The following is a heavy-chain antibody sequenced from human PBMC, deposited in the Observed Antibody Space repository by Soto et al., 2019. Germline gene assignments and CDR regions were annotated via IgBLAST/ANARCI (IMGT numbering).Heavy chain of an antibody. CDR3: ASGPVIVVVTAGYNWFDP. CDR1: GYSFTSHY. J-gene: IGHJ5*02. CDR2: IDPNVGTA. Sequence: SVKVSCKTSGYSFTSHYIHWVRQAPGQGLEWMGMIDPNVGTANNAQKFQGRVTITADESTSTAYMELSSLRSEDTAVYYCASGPVIVVVTAGYNWFDPWGQGTLVTVSS. D-gene: IGHD2-21*02. V-gene: IGHV1-69*11.